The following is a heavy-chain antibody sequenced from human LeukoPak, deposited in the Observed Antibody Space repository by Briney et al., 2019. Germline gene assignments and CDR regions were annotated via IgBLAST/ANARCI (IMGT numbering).Heavy chain of an antibody. D-gene: IGHD3-3*01. CDR1: GGSISSYY. Sequence: SETLSLTCTVSGGSISSYYWSWIRQPPGTGLEWIGYIYYSGSTNYNPSLKIRVTISVDTSKNQFSLKLSSVTAADTAVYYCARARFHDFWSGYYLHAFDIWGQGTMVPVSS. CDR2: IYYSGST. CDR3: ARARFHDFWSGYYLHAFDI. J-gene: IGHJ3*02. V-gene: IGHV4-59*01.